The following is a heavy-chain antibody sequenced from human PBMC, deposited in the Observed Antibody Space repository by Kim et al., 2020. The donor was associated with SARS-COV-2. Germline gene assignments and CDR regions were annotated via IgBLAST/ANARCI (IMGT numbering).Heavy chain of an antibody. CDR1: GGSVSSRRYQ. CDR3: ARSHGGY. CDR2: TYSDGTT. J-gene: IGHJ4*02. V-gene: IGHV4-61*01. Sequence: SETLSLTCTASGGSVSSRRYQWSWIRQPPGKGLEWIGYTYSDGTTNYNPSLKSRVTISADTSKNQFSLILTSVTAADTAVYYCARSHGGYWGQGTLVTVSS. D-gene: IGHD3-10*01.